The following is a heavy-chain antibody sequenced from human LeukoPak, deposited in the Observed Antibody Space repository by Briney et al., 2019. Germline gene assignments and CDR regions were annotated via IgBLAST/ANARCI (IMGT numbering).Heavy chain of an antibody. J-gene: IGHJ4*02. D-gene: IGHD2-2*01. CDR1: EFTFSNYA. Sequence: TGGSLRLSCTASEFTFSNYAMSWVRQAPAKGLEWVSAISGSGDATYYADSVKGRFTISRDTSKNTLYLQMNSLRAEDTAVYYCAKDHHPGYCSRTSCPSHFDYWGQGTLATVSS. CDR2: ISGSGDAT. CDR3: AKDHHPGYCSRTSCPSHFDY. V-gene: IGHV3-23*01.